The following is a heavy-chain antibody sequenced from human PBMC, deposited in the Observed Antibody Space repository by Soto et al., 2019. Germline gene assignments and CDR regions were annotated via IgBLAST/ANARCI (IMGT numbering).Heavy chain of an antibody. CDR1: GFTFSSYA. CDR2: ISGSGGST. J-gene: IGHJ6*02. V-gene: IGHV3-23*01. CDR3: AKSPGIAAAGTSYYYYYGMDV. D-gene: IGHD6-13*01. Sequence: LRLSCAASGFTFSSYAMSWVRQAPGKGLEWVSAISGSGGSTYYADSVKGRFTISRDNSKNTLYLQMNSLRAEDTAVYYCAKSPGIAAAGTSYYYYYGMDVWGQGTTVTVSS.